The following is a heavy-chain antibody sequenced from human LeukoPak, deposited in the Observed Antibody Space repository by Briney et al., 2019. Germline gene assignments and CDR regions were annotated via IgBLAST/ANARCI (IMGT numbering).Heavy chain of an antibody. D-gene: IGHD5-12*01. Sequence: SETLSLTCTVSGYSISSGYYWGWIRQPPGKGLEWIGSIYHSGSTYYNPSLKSRVTISVDTSKNQFSLKLSSVTAADTAVYYCARLDIVATKYWGQGTLVTVSS. CDR3: ARLDIVATKY. CDR2: IYHSGST. CDR1: GYSISSGYY. V-gene: IGHV4-38-2*02. J-gene: IGHJ4*02.